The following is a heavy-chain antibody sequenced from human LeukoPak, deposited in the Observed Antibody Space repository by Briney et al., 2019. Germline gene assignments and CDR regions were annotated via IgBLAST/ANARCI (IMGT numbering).Heavy chain of an antibody. CDR3: ARGGGLDV. V-gene: IGHV3-23*01. CDR1: GLTFSSYA. J-gene: IGHJ6*02. Sequence: GGSLRLSCAASGLTFSSYAMSWVRQAPGKGLEWVSAISRSGDSTYYADSVKGRFSISRDNSKNTLYLQMSNLRAEDTAVYFCARGGGLDVWGPGATVTVSS. D-gene: IGHD3-16*01. CDR2: ISRSGDST.